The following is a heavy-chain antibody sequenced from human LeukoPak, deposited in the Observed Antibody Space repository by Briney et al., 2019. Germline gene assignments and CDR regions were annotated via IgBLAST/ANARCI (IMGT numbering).Heavy chain of an antibody. Sequence: ASVKVSCKASGYTFTDYAIHWVRQAPGQRLEWMGWINAGNGNTKYSQELQDRATISRDISANIAYMELSSLRSEDTAVYYCARDYYDSSGYPYWGQGTQVTVSS. CDR2: INAGNGNT. D-gene: IGHD3-22*01. CDR1: GYTFTDYA. V-gene: IGHV1-3*03. CDR3: ARDYYDSSGYPY. J-gene: IGHJ4*02.